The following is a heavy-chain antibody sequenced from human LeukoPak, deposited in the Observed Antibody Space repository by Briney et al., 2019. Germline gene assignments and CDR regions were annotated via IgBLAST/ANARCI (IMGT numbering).Heavy chain of an antibody. D-gene: IGHD3-22*01. CDR1: GFTFSSYA. J-gene: IGHJ4*02. Sequence: PGGSLRLSCAASGFTFSSYAMSRVRQAPGKGLELVSGISGSGGTTYYADSVKGRFTISRDNFKNTLYLQLNSLRAEDTAIYYCAKDLTYYYDSTGYYFDYWGQGTLVTVSS. V-gene: IGHV3-23*01. CDR2: ISGSGGTT. CDR3: AKDLTYYYDSTGYYFDY.